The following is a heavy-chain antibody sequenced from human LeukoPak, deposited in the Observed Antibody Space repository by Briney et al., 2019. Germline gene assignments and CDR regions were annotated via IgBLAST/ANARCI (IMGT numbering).Heavy chain of an antibody. CDR2: MYYRGNT. Sequence: SEALSLTCTVSGGSIRSYYWSWIRQPPGKGLEWIGYMYYRGNTNYNPSLTSRVTISVDTSKNQFSLKLSSVTAADTAVYYCAGHKDYYYSYMDVWGKGTTVTISS. CDR1: GGSIRSYY. V-gene: IGHV4-59*08. CDR3: AGHKDYYYSYMDV. J-gene: IGHJ6*03.